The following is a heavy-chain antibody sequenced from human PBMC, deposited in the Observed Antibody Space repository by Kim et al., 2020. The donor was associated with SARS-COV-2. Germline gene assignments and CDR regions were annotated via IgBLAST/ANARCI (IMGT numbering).Heavy chain of an antibody. V-gene: IGHV3-7*01. D-gene: IGHD3-16*01. CDR2: INQDGSEK. Sequence: GGSLRLSCAVSGLTFSSYWMSWVRQSPGKGLEWVANINQDGSEKYYVDSVKGRFTISRDNAKNSVYLQMYSLRAEDTAVYYCARVFHGVFDRWGQGTLVTVSS. J-gene: IGHJ4*02. CDR1: GLTFSSYW. CDR3: ARVFHGVFDR.